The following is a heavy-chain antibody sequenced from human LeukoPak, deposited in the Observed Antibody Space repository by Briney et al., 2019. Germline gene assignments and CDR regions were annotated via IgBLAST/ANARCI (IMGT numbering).Heavy chain of an antibody. CDR2: IYYSGST. V-gene: IGHV4-59*08. CDR3: ARHPASRSYYDILTGYYPPEGMDV. D-gene: IGHD3-9*01. Sequence: SETLSLTCTVSGGSISSYYWSWIRQPPGKGLEWIGYIYYSGSTNYNPSLKSRVTISVDTSKNQFSLKLSSVTAADTAVYYCARHPASRSYYDILTGYYPPEGMDVWGQGTTVTVSS. J-gene: IGHJ6*02. CDR1: GGSISSYY.